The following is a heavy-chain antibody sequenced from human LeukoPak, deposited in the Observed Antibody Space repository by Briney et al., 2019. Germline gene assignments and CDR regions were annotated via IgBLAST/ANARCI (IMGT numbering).Heavy chain of an antibody. Sequence: GGSLRLSCAASGFTFSNAWMSWVRQAPGKGLEWVAVIWYDGSNKYYADSVKGRFTISRDNSKNTLYLQMNSLRAEDTAVYYCARAMVRGVTPDYWGQGTLVTVSS. CDR3: ARAMVRGVTPDY. V-gene: IGHV3-33*08. D-gene: IGHD3-10*01. J-gene: IGHJ4*02. CDR2: IWYDGSNK. CDR1: GFTFSNAW.